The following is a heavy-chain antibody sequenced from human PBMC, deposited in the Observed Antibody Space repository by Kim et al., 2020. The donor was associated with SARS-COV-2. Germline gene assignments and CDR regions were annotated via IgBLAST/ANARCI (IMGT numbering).Heavy chain of an antibody. CDR1: GGSVSGYY. J-gene: IGHJ4*02. V-gene: IGHV4-59*02. CDR3: ARDIVATPNFDC. Sequence: SETLSLTCTVSGGSVSGYYWSWIRQPPGKGLEWIGYIYYTGSTNYNPSLKSRVTMSVNTSKNQFSLKLSAVTAADTAVYYCARDIVATPNFDCWGQGTLSPSPQ. CDR2: IYYTGST. D-gene: IGHD5-12*01.